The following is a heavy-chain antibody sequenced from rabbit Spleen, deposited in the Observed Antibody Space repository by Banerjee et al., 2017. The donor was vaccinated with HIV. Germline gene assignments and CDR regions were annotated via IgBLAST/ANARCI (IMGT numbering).Heavy chain of an antibody. CDR1: GFDFSDKAV. CDR2: INAITGRA. V-gene: IGHV1S45*01. Sequence: QEQLVESGGGLVQPEGSLTLTCKASGFDFSDKAVMCWVRQAPGKGLEWIACINAITGRAVYARWAKGRFPFSKTSSPTVTLQMANLTAADTATYYCARETRSGWGIISFCFSLWGQGTLVTVS. J-gene: IGHJ4*01. D-gene: IGHD4-1*01. CDR3: ARETRSGWGIISFCFSL.